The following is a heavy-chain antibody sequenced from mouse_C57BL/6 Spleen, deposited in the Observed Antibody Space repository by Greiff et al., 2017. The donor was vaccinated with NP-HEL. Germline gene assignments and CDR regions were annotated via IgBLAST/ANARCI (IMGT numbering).Heavy chain of an antibody. CDR2: IDPEDGDT. D-gene: IGHD1-1*01. V-gene: IGHV14-1*01. Sequence: EVKLVESGAELVRPGASVKLSCTASGFNIKDYYMHWVKQRPEQGLEWIGRIDPEDGDTEYDPKFKGKATMTADTSSNTAYLQLSSLTSEDAAVYYCTSYYYGSSSLDYWGQGTTLTVSS. CDR1: GFNIKDYY. J-gene: IGHJ2*01. CDR3: TSYYYGSSSLDY.